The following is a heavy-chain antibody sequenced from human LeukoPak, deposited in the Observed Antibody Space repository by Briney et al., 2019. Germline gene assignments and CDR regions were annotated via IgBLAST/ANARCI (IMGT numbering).Heavy chain of an antibody. Sequence: ASVKVSCKVSGSTLTELSMHWVRQAPGKGLEWMGGFDPEDGETFYAQDFQGRVIMTEDTSTDTAYTELSSLRSEDTAVYYCARGSYCSSTSCPPNWFDPWGQGTLVTVSS. D-gene: IGHD2-2*01. J-gene: IGHJ5*02. CDR1: GSTLTELS. CDR2: FDPEDGET. V-gene: IGHV1-24*01. CDR3: ARGSYCSSTSCPPNWFDP.